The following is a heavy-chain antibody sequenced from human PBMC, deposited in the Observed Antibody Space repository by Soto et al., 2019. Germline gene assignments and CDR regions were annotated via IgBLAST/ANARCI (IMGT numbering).Heavy chain of an antibody. CDR1: GFSFSDYA. J-gene: IGHJ5*01. Sequence: EVHLLESGGALVQPGGSLTLSCAAPGFSFSDYAMSWVRQAPGKGLEWVSSISRTGDSAYYADSVKGRFAISRDRSKNRLSLQMNSQRVEDTAVYYCAKGPDGSGYYHNWFDSWGQGTLITVSS. CDR3: AKGPDGSGYYHNWFDS. V-gene: IGHV3-23*01. CDR2: ISRTGDSA. D-gene: IGHD3-22*01.